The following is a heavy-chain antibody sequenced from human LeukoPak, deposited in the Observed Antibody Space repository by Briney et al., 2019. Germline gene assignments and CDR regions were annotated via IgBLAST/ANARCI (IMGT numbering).Heavy chain of an antibody. V-gene: IGHV3-30*18. CDR2: ISYDGSNK. J-gene: IGHJ5*02. Sequence: GGSLRLSCAASGFTSSSYGMHWVRQAPGKGLEWVAVISYDGSNKYYADSVKGRFTISRDNSKNTLYLQMNSLRAEDTAVYYCAKDRQQLSYTFDPWGQGTLVTVSS. D-gene: IGHD6-13*01. CDR3: AKDRQQLSYTFDP. CDR1: GFTSSSYG.